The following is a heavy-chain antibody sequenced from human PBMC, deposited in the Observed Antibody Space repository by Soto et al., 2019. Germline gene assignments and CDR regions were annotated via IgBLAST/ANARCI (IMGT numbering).Heavy chain of an antibody. J-gene: IGHJ1*01. CDR2: ISSSGSTI. CDR3: ARVSQSFIEYFQY. CDR1: GFPFSSYE. V-gene: IGHV3-48*03. D-gene: IGHD3-16*02. Sequence: GGSLILSCASSGFPFSSYEMILVRPAPGKGLEWVSYISSSGSTIYYADSVKGRFTISRDNAKNSLYLQMNSLRAEDTAGYNCARVSQSFIEYFQYWGKGTRVNVSS.